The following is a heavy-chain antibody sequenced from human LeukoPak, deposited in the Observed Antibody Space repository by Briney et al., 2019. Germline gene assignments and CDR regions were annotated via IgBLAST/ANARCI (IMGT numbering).Heavy chain of an antibody. CDR2: IGRDGTAI. D-gene: IGHD3-16*01. J-gene: IGHJ1*01. CDR1: GFTLNDYY. CDR3: ARLWGGLTMSRFLDS. Sequence: GGSLRLSCVASGFTLNDYYMGWIRQAPGKGLEWVSYIGRDGTAIYYADSAKGRFTISRDNTEKSLYLQMNSLRADDSAVYFCARLWGGLTMSRFLDSWGQGTPVTVSS. V-gene: IGHV3-11*01.